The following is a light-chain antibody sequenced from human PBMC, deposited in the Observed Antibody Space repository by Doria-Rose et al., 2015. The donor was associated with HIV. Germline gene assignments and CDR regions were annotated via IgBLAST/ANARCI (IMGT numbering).Light chain of an antibody. CDR3: AAWDDSLNGWV. J-gene: IGLJ3*02. Sequence: ASGTPGQRVTISCSGSSSNIGSNTVNWYQQLPGTAPKLLIYRNNQRPSGVPDRFSGSKSGTSASLAISGLQAEDEADYYCAAWDDSLNGWVFGGGTKLTV. V-gene: IGLV1-44*01. CDR2: RNN. CDR1: SSNIGSNT.